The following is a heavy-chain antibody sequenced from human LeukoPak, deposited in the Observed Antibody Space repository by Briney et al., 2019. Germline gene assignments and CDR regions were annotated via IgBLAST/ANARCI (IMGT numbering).Heavy chain of an antibody. V-gene: IGHV4-31*03. J-gene: IGHJ4*02. CDR3: ARSHVLTTGELDC. CDR1: GGSISSGGYY. CDR2: IDYSGNT. D-gene: IGHD4/OR15-4a*01. Sequence: SQTLSLTCTVSGGSISSGGYYWSWIRQHSGKGLEWIGHIDYSGNTYYNPSLESRVIVSVDTSENQFSLKLKFVTAADTAVYYCARSHVLTTGELDCWGQGTLVTVSS.